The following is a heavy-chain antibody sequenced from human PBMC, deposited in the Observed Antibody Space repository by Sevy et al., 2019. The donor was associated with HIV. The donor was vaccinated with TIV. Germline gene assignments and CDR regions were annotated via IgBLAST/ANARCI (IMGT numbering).Heavy chain of an antibody. D-gene: IGHD2-2*01. V-gene: IGHV4-4*02. CDR1: GGSISSSNW. CDR3: AREREYCSDTSCYVNFDY. CDR2: IYHSGST. J-gene: IGHJ4*02. Sequence: SETLSLTCAVSGGSISSSNWWSWVRQPPGKGLEWIGEIYHSGSTNYNPSLKSRVTISVDKSKNQFSLKLSSVTAADTAVYYCAREREYCSDTSCYVNFDYWGQGTLVTVSS.